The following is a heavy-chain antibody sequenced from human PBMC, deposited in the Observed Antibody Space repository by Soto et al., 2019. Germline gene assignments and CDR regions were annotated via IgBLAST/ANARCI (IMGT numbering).Heavy chain of an antibody. V-gene: IGHV6-1*01. Sequence: QTLSLTCAXSGDSVSSNSAAWNWIRQSVSRGLEWLGRKYYRSKWYNDYAVSVKSRISINPDPSNNQVSLQLNSVTPDDTALYYCARLIGNSWLESWGQGTLVTVSS. CDR2: KYYRSKWYN. CDR1: GDSVSSNSAA. J-gene: IGHJ5*01. D-gene: IGHD3-16*01. CDR3: ARLIGNSWLES.